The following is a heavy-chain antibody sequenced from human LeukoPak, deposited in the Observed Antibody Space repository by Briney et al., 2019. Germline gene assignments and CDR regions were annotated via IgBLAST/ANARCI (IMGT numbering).Heavy chain of an antibody. D-gene: IGHD3-22*01. V-gene: IGHV4-4*07. CDR1: GGPIYSYY. CDR3: ARLRFYDSTGYSPGHYMDV. Sequence: SETLSLTCTVSGGPIYSYYWSWIRQTAGKGLEWIGRLYPGVSPNYNPSLKSRVTMSVDTSKKQFALKLNTVTAADTAVYYCARLRFYDSTGYSPGHYMDVWGKGTTVTVSS. J-gene: IGHJ6*03. CDR2: LYPGVSP.